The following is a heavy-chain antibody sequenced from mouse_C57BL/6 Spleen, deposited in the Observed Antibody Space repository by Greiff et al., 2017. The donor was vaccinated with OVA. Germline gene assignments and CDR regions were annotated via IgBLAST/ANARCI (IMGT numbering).Heavy chain of an antibody. CDR3: ARDGIPGWYFDV. CDR2: SRNKANDYTT. CDR1: GFTFSDFY. V-gene: IGHV7-1*01. J-gene: IGHJ1*03. Sequence: EVQGVESGGGLVQSGRSLRLSCATSGFTFSDFYMEWVRQAPGKGLEWIAASRNKANDYTTEYSASVKGRFIVSRDTSQSILYLQMNALRAEDTAIYYCARDGIPGWYFDVWGTGTTVTVSS.